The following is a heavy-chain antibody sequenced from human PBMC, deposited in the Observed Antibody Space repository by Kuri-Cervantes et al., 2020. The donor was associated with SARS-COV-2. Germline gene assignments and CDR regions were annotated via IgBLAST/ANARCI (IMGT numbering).Heavy chain of an antibody. J-gene: IGHJ4*02. D-gene: IGHD3-3*01. CDR1: GYTFTSYG. CDR3: ARDFWSGYYMSYYFDY. CDR2: ISAYNGNT. Sequence: ASVKVSCKASGYTFTSYGISRVRQAPGQGLEWMGWISAYNGNTNYAQKLQGRVTMTTDTSTSTAYMELRSLRSDDTAVYYCARDFWSGYYMSYYFDYWGQGTLVTVSS. V-gene: IGHV1-18*01.